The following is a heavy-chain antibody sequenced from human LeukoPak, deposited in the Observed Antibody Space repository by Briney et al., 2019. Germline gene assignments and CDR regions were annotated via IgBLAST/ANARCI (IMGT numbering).Heavy chain of an antibody. CDR2: INHSGST. CDR3: ARGGYTDY. V-gene: IGHV4-34*01. Sequence: PSETLSLTCAVYGGSFSGYYWSWIRQPPGKGLEWIGEINHSGSTNYNPSLKSRVTISVDTSKNQFSLKLSSVTAADTAVYYCARGGYTDYWGQGTLVTVSS. J-gene: IGHJ4*02. D-gene: IGHD6-13*01. CDR1: GGSFSGYY.